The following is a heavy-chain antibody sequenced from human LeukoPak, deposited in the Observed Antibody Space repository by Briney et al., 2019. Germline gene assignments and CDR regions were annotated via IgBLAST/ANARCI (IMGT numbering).Heavy chain of an antibody. Sequence: GGSLRLSCAASGFTFSSYAMSWVRQAPGKGLEWVSAISGSGGSTYYADSVKGRFTISRDNSKNTLYLQMNSLRAEDTAVYYCAKDGNYYDSSGYYYGLYYFDYWGQGTLVTVSS. CDR3: AKDGNYYDSSGYYYGLYYFDY. J-gene: IGHJ4*02. V-gene: IGHV3-23*01. D-gene: IGHD3-22*01. CDR2: ISGSGGST. CDR1: GFTFSSYA.